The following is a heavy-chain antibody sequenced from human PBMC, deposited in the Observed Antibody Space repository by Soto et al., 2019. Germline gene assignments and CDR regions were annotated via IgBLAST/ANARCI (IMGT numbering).Heavy chain of an antibody. CDR1: GGSISSSSYY. J-gene: IGHJ4*02. D-gene: IGHD6-13*01. V-gene: IGHV4-39*01. Sequence: QLQLQESGPGLVKPSETLSLTCTVSGGSISSSSYYWGWIRQPPGKGLEWIGSIYYSGSTYYNPSLKSRVTISVDTSKNQFSLKLSSVTAADTAVYYCARHKYSSSWSYWGQGTLVTVSS. CDR2: IYYSGST. CDR3: ARHKYSSSWSY.